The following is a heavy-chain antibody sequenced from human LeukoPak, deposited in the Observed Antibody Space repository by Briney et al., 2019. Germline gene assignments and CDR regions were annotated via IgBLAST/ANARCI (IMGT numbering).Heavy chain of an antibody. D-gene: IGHD6-13*01. CDR2: ISRSSTTI. CDR1: GFTFSSYS. V-gene: IGHV3-48*01. Sequence: RGPLRLSCAASGFTFSSYSMNWVRQAPGKGLEWVSYISRSSTTIYHADSVKGRFTISRDKARTSLYLQISSRRAEDTAAYYCAKGEDSASWYSYWGQGTLVTVSS. J-gene: IGHJ4*02. CDR3: AKGEDSASWYSY.